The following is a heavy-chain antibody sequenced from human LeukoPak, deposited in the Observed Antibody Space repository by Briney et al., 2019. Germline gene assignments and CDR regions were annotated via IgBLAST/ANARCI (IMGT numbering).Heavy chain of an antibody. CDR3: ARGPLTAMVPYYFDY. J-gene: IGHJ4*02. Sequence: SQTLSLTCTVSGGSISSGGYYWSWIRQHPGKGLEWIGYIYYSGSTYYNPSLKSRVTISVDTSKNQFSLKLSSVTAADTAVYYCARGPLTAMVPYYFDYWGQGTLVTVS. D-gene: IGHD5-18*01. CDR2: IYYSGST. V-gene: IGHV4-31*03. CDR1: GGSISSGGYY.